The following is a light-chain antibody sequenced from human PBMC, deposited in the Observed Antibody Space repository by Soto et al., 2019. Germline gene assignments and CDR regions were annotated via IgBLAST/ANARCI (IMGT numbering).Light chain of an antibody. CDR2: DAS. J-gene: IGKJ4*01. Sequence: DIVLTQSPDTLSLSPGERATLSCRASQSVSGYLGWYQQKPGQAPRLLIYDASNRAYGVPARFRGSGSGTNFTLTIASLEPDDFAVYYCQQRSNWPYLTFGGGTRV. V-gene: IGKV3-11*01. CDR3: QQRSNWPYLT. CDR1: QSVSGY.